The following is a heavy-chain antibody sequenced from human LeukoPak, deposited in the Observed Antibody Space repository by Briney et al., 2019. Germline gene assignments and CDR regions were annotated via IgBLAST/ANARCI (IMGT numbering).Heavy chain of an antibody. V-gene: IGHV3-66*01. D-gene: IGHD3-10*01. CDR2: IYSGGST. CDR3: ARDWIGSFDY. J-gene: IGHJ4*02. Sequence: GGSPRLSCAASGFTVSSNYMSWVRQAPGKGLEWVSVIYSGGSTYYADSVKGRFTISRDNSKNTLYLQMNSLRAEDTAVYYCARDWIGSFDYWGQGTLVTVSS. CDR1: GFTVSSNY.